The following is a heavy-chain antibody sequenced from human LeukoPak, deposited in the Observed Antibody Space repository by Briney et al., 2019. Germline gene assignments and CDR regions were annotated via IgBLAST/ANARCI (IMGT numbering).Heavy chain of an antibody. Sequence: SETLSLTCTVSGGSISSSSYYWGWIRQPPGKGLEWIGYIYYSGSTNYNPSLKSRVTISVDASKNQFSLKLSSVTAADTAVYYCARYYDSPYYFDYWGQGTLVTVSS. CDR3: ARYYDSPYYFDY. V-gene: IGHV4-61*05. CDR1: GGSISSSSYY. J-gene: IGHJ4*02. CDR2: IYYSGST. D-gene: IGHD3-22*01.